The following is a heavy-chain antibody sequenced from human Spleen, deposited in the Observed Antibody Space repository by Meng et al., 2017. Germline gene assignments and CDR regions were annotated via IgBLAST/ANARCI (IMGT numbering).Heavy chain of an antibody. J-gene: IGHJ3*02. V-gene: IGHV4-61*02. D-gene: IGHD2-2*01. CDR3: ARVVGAQDCSSTSCHDTYAFDI. Sequence: SETLSLTCTVSGGSISSGSYYWSWIRQPAGKGLEWIGRIYTSGSTNYNPSLKSRVTISVDTSKNQFSLKLSSVTAADTAVYYCARVVGAQDCSSTSCHDTYAFDIWGQGTMVTVSS. CDR1: GGSISSGSYY. CDR2: IYTSGST.